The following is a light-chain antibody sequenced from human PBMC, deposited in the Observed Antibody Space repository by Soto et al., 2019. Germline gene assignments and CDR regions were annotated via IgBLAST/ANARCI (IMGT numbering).Light chain of an antibody. Sequence: QSVLTQPPSASGTPGQRVTISCSGSSSNIGDNDVNWYQQVPGTAPKVLIHSNNQRPSGGPDRFSGSKSGTSASLAISGLQSEDEAHYYCATWDDTLNGWVFGGGTKLTVL. J-gene: IGLJ3*02. CDR3: ATWDDTLNGWV. V-gene: IGLV1-44*01. CDR1: SSNIGDND. CDR2: SNN.